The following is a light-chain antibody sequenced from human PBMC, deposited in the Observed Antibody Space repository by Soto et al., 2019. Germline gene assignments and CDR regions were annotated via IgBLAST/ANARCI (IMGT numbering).Light chain of an antibody. CDR2: GAS. Sequence: DIQMTQSPSSVSASVGDRLTITCRASRDISNSLAWYQQTPGKAPKLLLRGASSLHRGVPSRFSGGGAGTEFTLTISSLQPEEFATYYCQQTSAFHRTFGQGTKVDVK. CDR1: RDISNS. J-gene: IGKJ2*01. V-gene: IGKV1-12*01. CDR3: QQTSAFHRT.